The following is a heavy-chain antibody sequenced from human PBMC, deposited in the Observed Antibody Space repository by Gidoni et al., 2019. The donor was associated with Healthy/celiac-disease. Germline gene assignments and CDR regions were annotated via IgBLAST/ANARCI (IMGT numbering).Heavy chain of an antibody. CDR2: IGTAGDP. J-gene: IGHJ4*02. D-gene: IGHD1-26*01. V-gene: IGHV3-13*05. Sequence: EVQLVESGGGLVQPAGPLRLSCAASGFTFSSYDMHWVRQSTGKGLEWFSAIGTAGDPYYPGSVKGRFTISREKAKNSLYLQMNSRRAGDTAVYYCARGVGAGFDYWGQGTLVTASS. CDR3: ARGVGAGFDY. CDR1: GFTFSSYD.